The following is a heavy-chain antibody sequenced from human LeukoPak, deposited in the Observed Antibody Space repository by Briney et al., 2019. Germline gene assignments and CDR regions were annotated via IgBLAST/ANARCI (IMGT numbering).Heavy chain of an antibody. J-gene: IGHJ4*02. CDR2: IGLGSGFV. V-gene: IGHV3-21*05. CDR1: GFTFSDYS. Sequence: GGSLRLSCAASGFTFSDYSVSWVRQAPGRGLEWVSYIGLGSGFVSYADSVKGRFTITSDTARNSIYLQMSSLRAEDTAVYFCARDHKWAFDYWGQGILVTVSS. CDR3: ARDHKWAFDY. D-gene: IGHD1-26*01.